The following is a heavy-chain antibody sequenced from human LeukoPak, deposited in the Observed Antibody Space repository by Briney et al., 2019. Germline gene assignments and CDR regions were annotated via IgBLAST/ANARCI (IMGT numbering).Heavy chain of an antibody. CDR2: ISGSGGST. V-gene: IGHV3-23*01. CDR1: GLTFSNYA. CDR3: AKTRYSGSYHGLFDY. J-gene: IGHJ4*02. Sequence: GGSLRLSCAASGLTFSNYAMSWVRQAPGKGLEWVSAISGSGGSTYYADSVKGRFTISRDNSKNTLYLQMNSLRAEDTAVYYCAKTRYSGSYHGLFDYWGQGTLVTVSS. D-gene: IGHD1-26*01.